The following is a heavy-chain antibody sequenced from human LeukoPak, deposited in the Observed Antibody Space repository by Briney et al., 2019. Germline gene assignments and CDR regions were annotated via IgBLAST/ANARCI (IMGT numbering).Heavy chain of an antibody. J-gene: IGHJ4*02. CDR1: GFTFSSYA. CDR2: ISGSGGST. CDR3: ANPAAGLSSGSYAEFDY. Sequence: GGSLRLSCAASGFTFSSYAMSWVRQAPGKGLEWVSAISGSGGSTYYADSVRGRFTISRDNSKNTLYLQMNSLRAEDTAVYYCANPAAGLSSGSYAEFDYWGQGTLVTVSS. D-gene: IGHD3-10*01. V-gene: IGHV3-23*01.